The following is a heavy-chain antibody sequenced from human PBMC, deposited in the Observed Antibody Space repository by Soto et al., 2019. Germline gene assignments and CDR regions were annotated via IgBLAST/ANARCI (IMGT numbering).Heavy chain of an antibody. Sequence: QVTLKESGPVLVKPTETLTLTCIVSGFSLNNARMGVSWIRQPPGKALEWLAHISPNDEKSYSTSLKSRLTISTDTSKSQVVLTMTNMDPVDTATYYCVRVPLDYSNSWYRGVDIWGQGTMVTVSS. V-gene: IGHV2-26*01. CDR2: ISPNDEK. D-gene: IGHD6-13*01. CDR1: GFSLNNARMG. CDR3: VRVPLDYSNSWYRGVDI. J-gene: IGHJ3*02.